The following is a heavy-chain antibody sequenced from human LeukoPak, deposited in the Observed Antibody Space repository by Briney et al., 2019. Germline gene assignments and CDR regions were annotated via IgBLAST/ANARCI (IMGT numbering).Heavy chain of an antibody. Sequence: PGGSLRLSCAASGFTFSSYAMSWVRQAPGKGLEWISSISSSSTYIYYADSVKGRFTISRDNAKNSLYLQMSSLRAEDTAVYYCARVTRSPFGWFDPWGQGTLVTVSS. V-gene: IGHV3-21*01. J-gene: IGHJ5*02. CDR1: GFTFSSYA. CDR3: ARVTRSPFGWFDP. CDR2: ISSSSTYI. D-gene: IGHD4-17*01.